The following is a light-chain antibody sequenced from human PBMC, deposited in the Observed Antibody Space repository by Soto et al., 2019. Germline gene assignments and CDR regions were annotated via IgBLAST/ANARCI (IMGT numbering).Light chain of an antibody. CDR2: EVS. V-gene: IGLV2-8*01. CDR3: SSYAGTDNFYV. J-gene: IGLJ1*01. Sequence: QSVLTQPPSASGSPGQSVTISCTGTSSDVGGYNYVSWYQQHPGKAPKLMIYEVSKRPSGVPDRFSGSKSANTASLTVSGLQAEDEADYYWSSYAGTDNFYVFGTGTKVTVL. CDR1: SSDVGGYNY.